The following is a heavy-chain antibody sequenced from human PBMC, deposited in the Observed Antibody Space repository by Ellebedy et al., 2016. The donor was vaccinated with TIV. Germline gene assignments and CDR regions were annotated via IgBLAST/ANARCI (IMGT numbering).Heavy chain of an antibody. CDR1: GFSFRNYW. CDR2: IYQDGSEK. J-gene: IGHJ5*02. Sequence: PGGSLRLSCAASGFSFRNYWMGWVRQAPGKGLEWVANIYQDGSEKYYVDSVEGRFTISRDNAKNVLYLEMKSLRAEDTAVYYCARRGSYGDYAVHVNSWFDRWGRGTLVTVSS. V-gene: IGHV3-7*01. D-gene: IGHD4-17*01. CDR3: ARRGSYGDYAVHVNSWFDR.